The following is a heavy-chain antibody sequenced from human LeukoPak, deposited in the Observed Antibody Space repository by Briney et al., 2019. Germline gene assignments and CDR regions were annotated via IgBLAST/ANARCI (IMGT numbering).Heavy chain of an antibody. CDR1: GFTFSIYA. J-gene: IGHJ4*02. V-gene: IGHV3-23*01. CDR2: ISGSGGST. D-gene: IGHD3-3*01. Sequence: PGGSLRLSCAASGFTFSIYAMSWLRQAPGKGREWVSAISGSGGSTYYADSVKGRFTISRDNSKNTLYLQMNSLRAEDTAVYYCAKDQYYDFWSGSDYWGQGTLVTVSS. CDR3: AKDQYYDFWSGSDY.